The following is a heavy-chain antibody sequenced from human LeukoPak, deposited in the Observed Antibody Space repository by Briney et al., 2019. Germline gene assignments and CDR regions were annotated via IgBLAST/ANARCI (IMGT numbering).Heavy chain of an antibody. J-gene: IGHJ4*02. Sequence: GASVKVSCKASGYTFTSYGISWVRQAPGQGLEWMGWISAYNGNTNYAQKFQGRVTMTRDTSISTAYMELSRLRSDDTAVYYCARDRGSYYSAWGQGTLVTVSS. CDR2: ISAYNGNT. D-gene: IGHD1-26*01. CDR3: ARDRGSYYSA. V-gene: IGHV1-18*01. CDR1: GYTFTSYG.